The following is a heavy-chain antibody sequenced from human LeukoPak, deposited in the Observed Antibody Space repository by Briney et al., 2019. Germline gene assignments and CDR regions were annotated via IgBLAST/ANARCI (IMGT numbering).Heavy chain of an antibody. CDR3: VRHAGIATVFDP. V-gene: IGHV4-59*08. D-gene: IGHD6-13*01. CDR2: IYYSGST. Sequence: SETLSLTCTVSGDSLRSSYWSWIRQPPGKGLEWVGYIYYSGSTDYNPSLKGRVNMSVDTSKNQVSLTLNSVTAADTAIYYCVRHAGIATVFDPWGQGTLAIVSS. CDR1: GDSLRSSY. J-gene: IGHJ5*02.